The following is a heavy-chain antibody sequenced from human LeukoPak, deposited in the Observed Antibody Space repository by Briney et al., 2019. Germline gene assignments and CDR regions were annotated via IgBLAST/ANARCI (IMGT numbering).Heavy chain of an antibody. D-gene: IGHD6-13*01. CDR1: GYTFTSYG. CDR3: ARAYSSSWYPYYFDY. Sequence: ASVKVSCKASGYTFTSYGISWVRQAPGQGLEWMGGIIPIFGTANYAQKFQGRVTITADKSTSTAYMELSSLRSEDTAVYYCARAYSSSWYPYYFDYWGQGTLVTVSS. J-gene: IGHJ4*02. CDR2: IIPIFGTA. V-gene: IGHV1-69*06.